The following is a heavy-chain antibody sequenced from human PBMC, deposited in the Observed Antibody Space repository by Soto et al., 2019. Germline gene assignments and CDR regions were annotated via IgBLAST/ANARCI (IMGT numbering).Heavy chain of an antibody. Sequence: EVQLLDSGGGLVQPGGSLRLSCAASGFTFSNYAMTWVRQGPGKGLEWVSGISGSGGRSYYADSVKGRFTISRDNSKSRSYLQMNSLRAEDTAVYYCAKAYFVWSSEQPYYFDYWCQGTLVTVSS. CDR2: ISGSGGRS. CDR1: GFTFSNYA. D-gene: IGHD3-16*01. J-gene: IGHJ4*02. CDR3: AKAYFVWSSEQPYYFDY. V-gene: IGHV3-23*01.